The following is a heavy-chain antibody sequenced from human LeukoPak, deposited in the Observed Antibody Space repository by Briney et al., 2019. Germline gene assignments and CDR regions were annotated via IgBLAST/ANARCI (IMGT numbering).Heavy chain of an antibody. J-gene: IGHJ5*02. CDR2: IYYSGST. D-gene: IGHD3-10*01. V-gene: IGHV4-59*01. CDR1: GGSISSYY. Sequence: PSETLSLTCTVSGGSISSYYWSWIRQPPGKGLEWIGYIYYSGSTNYNPSLKSRVTISVDTSKNQFSLKLSSVTAADTAVYYCAREWFGQTNWFDPWGQGTLVTVSS. CDR3: AREWFGQTNWFDP.